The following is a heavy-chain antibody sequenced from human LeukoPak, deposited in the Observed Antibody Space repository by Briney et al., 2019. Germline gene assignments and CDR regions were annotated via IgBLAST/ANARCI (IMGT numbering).Heavy chain of an antibody. Sequence: KSSETLSLTCTVSGVSVSSGSYYWSWIRQPPGKGLEWIGYIYYSGSTNYNPSLKSRVTISVDTSKNQFSLKLSSVTAADTAVYCCARYPRYCSSTSCYRRTFDPWGQGTLVTVSS. CDR2: IYYSGST. J-gene: IGHJ5*02. CDR3: ARYPRYCSSTSCYRRTFDP. V-gene: IGHV4-61*01. CDR1: GVSVSSGSYY. D-gene: IGHD2-2*01.